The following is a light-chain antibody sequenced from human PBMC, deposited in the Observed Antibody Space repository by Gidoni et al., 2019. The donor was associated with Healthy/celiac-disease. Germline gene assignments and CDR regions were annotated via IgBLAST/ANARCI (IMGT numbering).Light chain of an antibody. CDR2: GNS. J-gene: IGLJ2*01. CDR1: SSNIGAGYD. CDR3: QSYDSSLSVVV. Sequence: QSVLTQPPSVSGAPGQRVTISSTGSSSNIGAGYDVPWYQQLPGTAPKLLIYGNSNRPSGVPDRFSGSKSGTSASLAITGLQAEDEADYYCQSYDSSLSVVVFGGGTKLTVL. V-gene: IGLV1-40*01.